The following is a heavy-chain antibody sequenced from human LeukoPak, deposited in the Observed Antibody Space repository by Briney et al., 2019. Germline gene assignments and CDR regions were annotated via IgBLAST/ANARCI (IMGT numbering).Heavy chain of an antibody. V-gene: IGHV3-23*01. CDR1: GFTFSSYA. CDR2: TSGSGGST. D-gene: IGHD6-13*01. J-gene: IGHJ6*03. Sequence: PGGSLRLSCAASGFTFSSYAMSWVRQAPGKGLEWVSATSGSGGSTYYADSVKGRFTISRDNSKNTLYLQMNSLRAEDTAVYYCAREGIAAAGTGYYMDVWGKGTTVTVSS. CDR3: AREGIAAAGTGYYMDV.